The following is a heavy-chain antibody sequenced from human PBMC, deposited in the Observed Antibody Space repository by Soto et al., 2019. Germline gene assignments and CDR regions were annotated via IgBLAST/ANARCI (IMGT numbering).Heavy chain of an antibody. J-gene: IGHJ6*03. CDR1: GFTFSSYS. V-gene: IGHV3-48*01. CDR2: ISSSSSTI. Sequence: GGSLRLSCAASGFTFSSYSMNWVRQAPGKGLEWVSSISSSSSTIYYADSVKGRFTISRDNAKNSLYLQMNSLRAEDTAVYYCARRQVLRFLAWPMDVWGKGTTVTVSS. D-gene: IGHD3-3*01. CDR3: ARRQVLRFLAWPMDV.